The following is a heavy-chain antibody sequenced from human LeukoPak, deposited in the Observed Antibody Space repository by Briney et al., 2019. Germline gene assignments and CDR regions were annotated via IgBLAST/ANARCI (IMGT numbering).Heavy chain of an antibody. J-gene: IGHJ6*03. CDR3: AKVGAGGGSYSYYMDV. Sequence: PGGSLRLSCAASGFTFSSFGMHWVRQAPGKGLEWVAFIQYDGNKYYAASVKGRFTISRDNSKNTLYLQMISLTAEDTAVYYRAKVGAGGGSYSYYMDVWGKGTTVTISS. V-gene: IGHV3-30*02. CDR1: GFTFSSFG. CDR2: IQYDGNK. D-gene: IGHD5-24*01.